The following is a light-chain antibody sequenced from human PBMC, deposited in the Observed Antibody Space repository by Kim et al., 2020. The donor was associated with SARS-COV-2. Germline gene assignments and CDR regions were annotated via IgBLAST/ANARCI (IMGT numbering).Light chain of an antibody. CDR1: QSVSSSY. CDR3: QQYGSSLYT. J-gene: IGKJ2*01. Sequence: EIVLTQSPGTLSLSPGERATLSCRASQSVSSSYLAWYQQKPGQAPRLLIYGASSRATGISDRFSGSGSGTDFTLTISRLEPEDFAVYYCQQYGSSLYTFGQGTKLEI. V-gene: IGKV3-20*01. CDR2: GAS.